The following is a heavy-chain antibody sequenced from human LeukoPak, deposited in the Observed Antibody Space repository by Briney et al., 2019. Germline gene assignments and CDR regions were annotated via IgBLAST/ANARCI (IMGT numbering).Heavy chain of an antibody. CDR2: ISSSSSYI. CDR1: GFTFSSYS. D-gene: IGHD2-2*01. Sequence: PGGSLRLSCAASGFTFSSYSMNWVRQAPGKGLEWVSSISSSSSYIYYADSVKGRFTISRDNAKNSLYLQMNSLRAGDTAVYYCARDIVVVPAASYYYYYMDVWGKGTTVTVSS. V-gene: IGHV3-21*01. CDR3: ARDIVVVPAASYYYYYMDV. J-gene: IGHJ6*03.